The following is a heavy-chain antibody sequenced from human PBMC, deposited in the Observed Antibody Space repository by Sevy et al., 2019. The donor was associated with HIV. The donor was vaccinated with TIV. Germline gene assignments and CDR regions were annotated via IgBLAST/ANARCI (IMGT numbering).Heavy chain of an antibody. CDR2: ISTRSSAI. J-gene: IGHJ6*02. D-gene: IGHD6-13*01. V-gene: IGHV3-48*01. CDR1: GFTFNSHT. Sequence: GGSLRLSCAGSGFTFNSHTMNWVRQAPGKGLEWISYISTRSSAIYYADSMKGRFTISRDNSKNSLYLQMNSLRAEDTAVYYCARESASGTPGGVYYYYYNMDVWGQGTTVTVSS. CDR3: ARESASGTPGGVYYYYYNMDV.